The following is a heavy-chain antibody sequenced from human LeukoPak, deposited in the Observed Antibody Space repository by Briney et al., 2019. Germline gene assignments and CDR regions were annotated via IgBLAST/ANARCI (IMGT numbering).Heavy chain of an antibody. CDR2: IYPSDSDT. V-gene: IGHV5-51*01. D-gene: IGHD2-15*01. J-gene: IGHJ4*02. CDR1: GYRFTSYS. CDR3: ARRSCSGATRYQLDY. Sequence: GESLKISCEGSGYRFTSYSIAWVRQMPGKGLEWMGIIYPSDSDTTYSPSFQGQVTISADRSISTAYLQWSSLKASDTAVYYCARRSCSGATRYQLDYWGQGTLVTVSS.